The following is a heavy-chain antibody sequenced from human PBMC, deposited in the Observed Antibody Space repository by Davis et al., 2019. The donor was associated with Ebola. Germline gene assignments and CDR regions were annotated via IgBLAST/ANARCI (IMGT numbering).Heavy chain of an antibody. V-gene: IGHV3-74*01. D-gene: IGHD3-10*01. CDR2: INGDGTTT. CDR3: ARGHGFTYGSDWFDP. CDR1: GFTFSSDW. Sequence: GESLKISCAASGFTFSSDWMHWVRQAPGKGLLWVSRINGDGTTTTYADSVKGRFTISRDNPKNTLYLQMNSLRAEDAGIYYCARGHGFTYGSDWFDPWGQGTLVTVSS. J-gene: IGHJ5*02.